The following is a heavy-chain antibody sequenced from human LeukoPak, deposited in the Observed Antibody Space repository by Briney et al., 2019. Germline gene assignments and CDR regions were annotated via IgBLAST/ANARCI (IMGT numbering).Heavy chain of an antibody. J-gene: IGHJ6*03. V-gene: IGHV1-46*01. D-gene: IGHD3-9*01. CDR3: ATVQYALLPGYLNYMEV. CDR2: ISPTGSFT. CDR1: GYTFTNNF. Sequence: ASVKVSCKAFGYTFTNNFMHWVRQAPGQGPEWMGLISPTGSFTAYAQKFQGRVTMTQDTSTDTVYMELSSLRSEDTAIYYCATVQYALLPGYLNYMEVWGKRTTVTISS.